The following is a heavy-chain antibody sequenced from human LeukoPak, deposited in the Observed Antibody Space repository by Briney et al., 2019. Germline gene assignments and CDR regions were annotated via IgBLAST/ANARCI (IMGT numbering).Heavy chain of an antibody. J-gene: IGHJ6*03. Sequence: PGGSLRLSCAASGFTFSSYGMHWVRQAPGKGLEWVAVIWYDGSNKYYADSVKGRFTISRDNSKNTLYLQMNSLRAEDTAVYYCATLPVPYYYYYYMDVWGKGTTVTVSS. CDR3: ATLPVPYYYYYYMDV. CDR2: IWYDGSNK. V-gene: IGHV3-33*01. CDR1: GFTFSSYG.